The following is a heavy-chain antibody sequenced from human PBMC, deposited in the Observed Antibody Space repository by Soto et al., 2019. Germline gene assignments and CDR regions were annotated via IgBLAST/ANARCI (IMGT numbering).Heavy chain of an antibody. V-gene: IGHV4-39*01. CDR1: GGSISSSSYY. Sequence: QLQLQESGPGLVKPSETVSLTCTVSGGSISSSSYYWGWIRQPPGKGLEWIGSIYYSGSTHYNPSLKSRVTISVDTSKNQFSLKLSSVTAADTAVYYCGTPWFGDADYWGQGTLVTVSS. CDR3: GTPWFGDADY. J-gene: IGHJ4*02. D-gene: IGHD3-10*01. CDR2: IYYSGST.